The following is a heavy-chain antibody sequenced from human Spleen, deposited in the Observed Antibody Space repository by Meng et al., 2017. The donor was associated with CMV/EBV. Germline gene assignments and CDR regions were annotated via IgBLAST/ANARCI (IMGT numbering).Heavy chain of an antibody. J-gene: IGHJ4*02. Sequence: GESLKISCEGSGYVFDSFWVGWVRQLPEKGLEWMGIISPSDSYVRYSPSFQGLVTVSADKSISTAYLQWGSLRASDTARYFCVRYSGSSFPADYWGQGTLVTVSS. CDR2: ISPSDSYV. V-gene: IGHV5-51*01. CDR3: VRYSGSSFPADY. D-gene: IGHD1-26*01. CDR1: GYVFDSFW.